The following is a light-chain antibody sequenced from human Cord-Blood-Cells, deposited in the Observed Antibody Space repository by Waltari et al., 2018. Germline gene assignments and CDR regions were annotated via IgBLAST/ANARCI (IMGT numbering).Light chain of an antibody. CDR2: EGS. V-gene: IGLV2-23*01. Sequence: QPALTQPASVSGSPGQSITISCTGTSSAVGGYNLFSWYQQHPGKAPKLMIYEGSKRPSGVSNRFSGSKSGNTASLTISGLQAEDEADYYCCSYAGSSTWVFGGGTKLTVL. J-gene: IGLJ3*02. CDR1: SSAVGGYNL. CDR3: CSYAGSSTWV.